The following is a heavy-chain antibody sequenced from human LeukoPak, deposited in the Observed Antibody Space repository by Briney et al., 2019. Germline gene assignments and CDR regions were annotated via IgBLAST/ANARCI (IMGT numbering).Heavy chain of an antibody. CDR1: GYSFSAFP. Sequence: ASVKVSCEASGYSFSAFPIVWVRQAPGQGLEWMGWIHPHSGGTAYGKAFQGRVALTRDTSISTAYMELNSLASDDAAVYYCARLGTGYSLSYWGQGTLITVSS. D-gene: IGHD5-18*01. J-gene: IGHJ4*02. V-gene: IGHV1-2*02. CDR3: ARLGTGYSLSY. CDR2: IHPHSGGT.